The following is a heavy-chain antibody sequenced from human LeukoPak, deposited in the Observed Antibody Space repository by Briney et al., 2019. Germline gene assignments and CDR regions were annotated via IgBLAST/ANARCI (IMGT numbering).Heavy chain of an antibody. CDR1: GGSISSGDYY. Sequence: PSETLSLTCTVSGGSISSGDYYWSWIRQPPGKGLEWIGYIYYSGSTYYNPSLKSRVTISVDTSKNQFSLKLSSVTAADTAVYYCAREVYNWNYRVQWGLGTLVTFSS. D-gene: IGHD1-7*01. V-gene: IGHV4-30-4*08. CDR3: AREVYNWNYRVQ. CDR2: IYYSGST. J-gene: IGHJ4*02.